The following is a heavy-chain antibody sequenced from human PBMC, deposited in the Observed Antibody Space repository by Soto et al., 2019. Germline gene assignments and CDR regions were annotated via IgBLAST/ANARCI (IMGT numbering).Heavy chain of an antibody. D-gene: IGHD4-17*01. CDR1: GGTFSSYT. CDR2: IIPIFDTT. Sequence: QVQLVQSGAEVKKPGSSVKVSCKASGGTFSSYTLNWVRQAPGQGLEWMGGIIPIFDTTNYAQKFQGRVTITADESTSTVYMELSNLRSEDTAVYYCAGAEDYGDAERWPRGHYFDYWGQGTLITVSA. J-gene: IGHJ4*02. V-gene: IGHV1-69*01. CDR3: AGAEDYGDAERWPRGHYFDY.